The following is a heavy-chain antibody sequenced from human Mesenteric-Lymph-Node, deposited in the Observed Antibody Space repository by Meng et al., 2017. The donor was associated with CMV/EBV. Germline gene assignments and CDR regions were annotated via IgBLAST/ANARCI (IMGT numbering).Heavy chain of an antibody. V-gene: IGHV3-30-3*01. CDR2: ISYDGDYK. CDR1: GFTFSSYA. J-gene: IGHJ4*02. D-gene: IGHD6-13*01. Sequence: GGSLRLSCAASGFTFSSYAMQWVRQAPGKGLEWVAVISYDGDYKFYGDSVQGRFTISRDSSKNTLYLQMNSLRLDDTAVYYCARDQGSSWLDYWGQGTLVTVSS. CDR3: ARDQGSSWLDY.